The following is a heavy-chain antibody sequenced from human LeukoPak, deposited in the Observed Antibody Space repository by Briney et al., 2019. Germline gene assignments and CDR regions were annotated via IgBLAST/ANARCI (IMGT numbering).Heavy chain of an antibody. J-gene: IGHJ6*02. CDR1: GYTFTSYA. CDR3: ARDQMRYCSSTSCYYAMDV. CDR2: INAGNGNT. D-gene: IGHD2-2*01. Sequence: GASVKVSCKASGYTFTSYAMHWVRQAPGQRLEWMGWINAGNGNTKYSQKFQGRVTMTTDTSTSTAYMELRSLRSDDTAVYYCARDQMRYCSSTSCYYAMDVWGQGTTVTVSS. V-gene: IGHV1-3*01.